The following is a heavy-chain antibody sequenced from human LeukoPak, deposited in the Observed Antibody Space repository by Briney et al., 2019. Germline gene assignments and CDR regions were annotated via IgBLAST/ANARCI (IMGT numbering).Heavy chain of an antibody. J-gene: IGHJ4*02. CDR1: GFTVSSNY. D-gene: IGHD5-24*01. CDR3: ARGGWLQSWDY. Sequence: GGSLRLSCAASGFTVSSNYMSWVRQAPGTGLEWVSVIYSGGSTYYADSVKGRFTISRDNSKNTLYLQMNSLRAEDTAVYYCARGGWLQSWDYWGQGTLVTVSS. V-gene: IGHV3-53*01. CDR2: IYSGGST.